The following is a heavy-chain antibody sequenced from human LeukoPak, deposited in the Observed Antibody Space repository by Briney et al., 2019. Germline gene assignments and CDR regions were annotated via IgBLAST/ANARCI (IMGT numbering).Heavy chain of an antibody. D-gene: IGHD1-26*01. V-gene: IGHV1-2*06. J-gene: IGHJ4*02. CDR1: GYTFTGYY. Sequence: ASVKVSCKASGYTFTGYYMHWVRQAPGQGLEWMGRINPNSGGTNYSQKFQGRVTMTRDTSSSTAYMELSRLRSDDTAVYYRASGGSSSFPGVDYFDYWGQGTLVTVSS. CDR2: INPNSGGT. CDR3: ASGGSSSFPGVDYFDY.